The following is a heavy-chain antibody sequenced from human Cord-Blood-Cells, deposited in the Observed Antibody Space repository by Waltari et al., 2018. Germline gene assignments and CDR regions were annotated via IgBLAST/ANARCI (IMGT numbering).Heavy chain of an antibody. CDR2: INHSGST. CDR3: ARGPILRITIFGVVTPPFDY. CDR1: GGSFSGYY. J-gene: IGHJ4*02. D-gene: IGHD3-3*01. V-gene: IGHV4-34*01. Sequence: QVQLQQWGAGLLKPSETLSLTCAVYGGSFSGYYWSWIRQPPGKGLEWIGEINHSGSTNYNPSLKSRVTISVDTSKNQFALKLSSVTAADTAVYYCARGPILRITIFGVVTPPFDYWGQGTLVTVSS.